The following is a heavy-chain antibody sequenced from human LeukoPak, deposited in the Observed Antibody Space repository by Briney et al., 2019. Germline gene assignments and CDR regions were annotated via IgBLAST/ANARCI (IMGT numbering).Heavy chain of an antibody. CDR1: GESLSNYY. Sequence: PSETLSLTCAVYGESLSNYYWSWIRQPPGKGLEWIGEINHYGSTNYNPSLKSRITISVDTSKNQFSLKLSSVTAADTAVYYCAKSNGYGLIDIWGQGTMVTVSS. J-gene: IGHJ3*02. CDR3: AKSNGYGLIDI. V-gene: IGHV4-34*01. CDR2: INHYGST. D-gene: IGHD3-10*01.